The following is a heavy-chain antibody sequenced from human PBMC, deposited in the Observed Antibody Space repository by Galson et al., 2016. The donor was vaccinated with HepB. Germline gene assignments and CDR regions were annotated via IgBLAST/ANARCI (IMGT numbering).Heavy chain of an antibody. CDR1: GYTFTNYG. CDR2: INTRHGKA. J-gene: IGHJ3*01. V-gene: IGHV1-18*01. CDR3: VRGFQTYTGSYQGGVFDV. Sequence: SVKVSCKASGYTFTNYGVAWVRQAPGQGLEWMGRINTRHGKAEYTARTQVRMTLTSDTSTDTAYMELRSLTFDDTAKYYCVRGFQTYTGSYQGGVFDVWGQGTLVAVSS. D-gene: IGHD1-26*01.